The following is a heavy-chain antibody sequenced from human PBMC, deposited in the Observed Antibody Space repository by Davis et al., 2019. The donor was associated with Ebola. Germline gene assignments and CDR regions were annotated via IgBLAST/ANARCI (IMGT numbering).Heavy chain of an antibody. D-gene: IGHD1-26*01. CDR2: ISSSSSYT. CDR1: GFTFSSYG. CDR3: ARDLVRSGSYYGSGY. J-gene: IGHJ4*02. V-gene: IGHV3-21*05. Sequence: GGSLRLSCAASGFTFSSYGMHWVRQAPGKGLEWVSYISSSSSYTNYADSVKGRFTISRDNAKNSLYLQMNSLRAEDTAVYYCARDLVRSGSYYGSGYWGQGTLVTVSS.